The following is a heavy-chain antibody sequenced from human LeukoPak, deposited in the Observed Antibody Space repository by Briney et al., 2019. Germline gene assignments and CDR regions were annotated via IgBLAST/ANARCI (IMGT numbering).Heavy chain of an antibody. Sequence: GGSLRLSCAASGFTFSSYAMSWVRQAPGKGLEWVSAISGSGGSTYYADSVKGRFTISRDNSKNTLYLQMNSLRAEDTAVYYCASNTEAITVAGTNYYYGMDVWGQGTTVTVSS. CDR3: ASNTEAITVAGTNYYYGMDV. J-gene: IGHJ6*02. D-gene: IGHD6-19*01. CDR2: ISGSGGST. CDR1: GFTFSSYA. V-gene: IGHV3-23*01.